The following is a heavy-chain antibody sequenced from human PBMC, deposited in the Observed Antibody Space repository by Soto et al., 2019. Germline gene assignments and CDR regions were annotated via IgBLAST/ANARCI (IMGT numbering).Heavy chain of an antibody. D-gene: IGHD6-13*01. CDR1: GYTFTSYD. J-gene: IGHJ6*03. CDR3: AREREAIAAAGIMDYYYYYYMDV. Sequence: ASVKVSCKASGYTFTSYDINWVRQATGQGLEWMGWMNPNSGNTGYAQKFQGRVTMTRNTSISTAYMELSSLRSEDTAVYYCAREREAIAAAGIMDYYYYYYMDVWGKGTTVTVSS. CDR2: MNPNSGNT. V-gene: IGHV1-8*01.